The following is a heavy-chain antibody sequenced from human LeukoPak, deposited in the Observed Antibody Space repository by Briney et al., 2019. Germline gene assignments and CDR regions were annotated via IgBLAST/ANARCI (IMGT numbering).Heavy chain of an antibody. J-gene: IGHJ5*02. CDR2: IYFTGST. CDR1: GGSINSNSFY. Sequence: SETLSLTCTVSGGSINSNSFYWGWIRHPPGKELEWIGSIYFTGSTYYNPSLKSRVIISVDTSKNQFSLKLRTMTAADTAVYYCARHLVVGRFDPWGQGTLVTVSS. D-gene: IGHD3-10*01. V-gene: IGHV4-39*01. CDR3: ARHLVVGRFDP.